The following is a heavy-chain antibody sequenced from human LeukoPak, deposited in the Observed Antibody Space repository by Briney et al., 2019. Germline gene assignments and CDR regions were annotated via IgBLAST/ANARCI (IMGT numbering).Heavy chain of an antibody. D-gene: IGHD3-9*01. J-gene: IGHJ3*02. CDR2: ISYDGSNK. CDR3: ANGGNDDILTGYQWDDAFDI. V-gene: IGHV3-30*18. CDR1: GFTFSSYS. Sequence: GGSLRLSCAASGFTFSSYSMNWVRQAPGKGLEWVAVISYDGSNKYYADSVKGRFTISRDNSKNTLYLQMNSLRAEDTAVYYCANGGNDDILTGYQWDDAFDIWGQGTMVTVSS.